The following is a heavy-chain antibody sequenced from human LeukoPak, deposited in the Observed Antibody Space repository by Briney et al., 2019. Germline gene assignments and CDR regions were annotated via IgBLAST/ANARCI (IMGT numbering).Heavy chain of an antibody. J-gene: IGHJ4*02. V-gene: IGHV4-39*01. CDR3: ASEWRRLDYDFSMVRGSHIDY. CDR2: IYYSGST. CDR1: GGSISSSSYY. Sequence: SETLSLTCTVSGGSISSSSYYWGWIRQPPGKGLEWIGSIYYSGSTYYNPSLKSRVTISVDTSKNQFSLKLSSVTAADTAVYYCASEWRRLDYDFSMVRGSHIDYWGQGTLVTVSS. D-gene: IGHD3-10*01.